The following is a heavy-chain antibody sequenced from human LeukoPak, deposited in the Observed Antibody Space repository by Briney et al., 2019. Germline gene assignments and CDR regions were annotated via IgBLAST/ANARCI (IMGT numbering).Heavy chain of an antibody. V-gene: IGHV4-59*01. CDR1: GGSISSYY. D-gene: IGHD3-10*01. J-gene: IGHJ5*02. CDR2: IFYSGSP. Sequence: SETLSLTCTVSGGSISSYYWTWIRQPPGKGLEWIGYIFYSGSPNYNPSLKSRVTISVDTSKNQFSLTLSSVTAADTAVYYCARDSGSGTFTWGQGTLVTVSS. CDR3: ARDSGSGTFT.